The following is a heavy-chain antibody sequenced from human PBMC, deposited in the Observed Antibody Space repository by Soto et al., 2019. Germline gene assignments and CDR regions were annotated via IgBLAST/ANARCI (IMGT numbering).Heavy chain of an antibody. Sequence: QAGGSLRLSCAASGFTFSSYGMHWVRQAPGKGLEWVAVISYDGSNKYYADSVKGRFTISRDNSKNTLYLQMNSLRAEDTAVYYCAKDQTNWYYYGMDVWGQGTTVTVSS. D-gene: IGHD1-1*01. CDR1: GFTFSSYG. CDR2: ISYDGSNK. J-gene: IGHJ6*02. V-gene: IGHV3-30*18. CDR3: AKDQTNWYYYGMDV.